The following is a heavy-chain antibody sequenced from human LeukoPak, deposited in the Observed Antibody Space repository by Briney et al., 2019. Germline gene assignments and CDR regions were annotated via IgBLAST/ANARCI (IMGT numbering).Heavy chain of an antibody. J-gene: IGHJ4*02. CDR1: GYSLSSSW. CDR3: ARPFDTSGFDY. D-gene: IGHD3-22*01. CDR2: IYADDSDT. Sequence: GESLKISCVGSGYSLSSSWIGWVRQMPGKSLEWMGIIYADDSDTRYSPSFQGQVTISVDKSINTAYLQWSGLKASDTAMYYCARPFDTSGFDYWGQGTLVTVSS. V-gene: IGHV5-51*01.